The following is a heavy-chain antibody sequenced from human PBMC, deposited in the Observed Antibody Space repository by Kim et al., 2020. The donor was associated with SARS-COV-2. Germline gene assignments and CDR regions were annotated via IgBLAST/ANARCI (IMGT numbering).Heavy chain of an antibody. V-gene: IGHV3-33*06. CDR3: AKDIGLWYYYGSGSSNYGMDV. D-gene: IGHD3-10*01. CDR1: GFTFSSYG. Sequence: GGSLRLSCAASGFTFSSYGMHWVRQAPGKGLEWVAVIWYDGSNKYYADSVKGRFTISRDNSKNTLYLQMNSLRAEDTVVYYCAKDIGLWYYYGSGSSNYGMDVWGQGTTVTVSS. CDR2: IWYDGSNK. J-gene: IGHJ6*02.